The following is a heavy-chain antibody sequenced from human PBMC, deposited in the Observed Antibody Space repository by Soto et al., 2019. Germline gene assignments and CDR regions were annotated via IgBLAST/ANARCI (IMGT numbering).Heavy chain of an antibody. CDR1: GGSIYNHY. CDR3: AKDYDFWSGYDQTYYYYGMDV. Sequence: SETLSLTCTVSGGSIYNHYWSWVRQPPGKGLEWIGYIYYTGGTNYNPSIKSRVTMSVDTSKNRVSLNLTSLTAADTAIYYCAKDYDFWSGYDQTYYYYGMDVWGQGTTVTVSS. J-gene: IGHJ6*02. D-gene: IGHD3-3*01. CDR2: IYYTGGT. V-gene: IGHV4-59*11.